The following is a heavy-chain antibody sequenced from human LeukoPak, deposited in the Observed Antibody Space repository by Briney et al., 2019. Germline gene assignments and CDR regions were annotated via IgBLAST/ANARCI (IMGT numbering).Heavy chain of an antibody. Sequence: PGGSLRLSCAASGFTFSSYSMNWVRQAPGKGLEWVSSISSSSSYIYYADSVKGRFTISRDNAKNSLYLQMNSLRAEDTAVYYCAREREVYCSSTSCRDCWGQGTLVTVSS. CDR3: AREREVYCSSTSCRDC. V-gene: IGHV3-21*01. CDR1: GFTFSSYS. CDR2: ISSSSSYI. J-gene: IGHJ4*02. D-gene: IGHD2-2*01.